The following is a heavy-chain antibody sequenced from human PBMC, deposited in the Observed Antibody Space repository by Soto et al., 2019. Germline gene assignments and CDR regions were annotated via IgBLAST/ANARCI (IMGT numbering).Heavy chain of an antibody. V-gene: IGHV5-51*01. CDR2: INPGDSDT. J-gene: IGHJ4*02. Sequence: GKSQNISCNDSGYSFTNYWFGSVRQMPEKGLEWMGIINPGDSDTRYSPSFQGQVTISADKSISTAYLQWSSLKASDTAMYYCARAVVAANDTLFVHGGLAILVTVS. D-gene: IGHD2-15*01. CDR1: GYSFTNYW. CDR3: ARAVVAANDTLFVH.